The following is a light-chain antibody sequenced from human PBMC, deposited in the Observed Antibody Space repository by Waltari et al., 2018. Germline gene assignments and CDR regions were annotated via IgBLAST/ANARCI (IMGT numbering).Light chain of an antibody. J-gene: IGKJ4*01. V-gene: IGKV1D-13*01. CDR1: QGIRIA. CDR2: DAS. CDR3: QQFNDFLG. Sequence: AVQLTQSPPSLSASVGDRVTVTCRARQGIRIALAWYQQKPGKPPKLLIYDASTLQSGVPPRFSGSGSGTDFTLTISSLQPEDFATYYCQQFNDFLGFGGGTKVEIK.